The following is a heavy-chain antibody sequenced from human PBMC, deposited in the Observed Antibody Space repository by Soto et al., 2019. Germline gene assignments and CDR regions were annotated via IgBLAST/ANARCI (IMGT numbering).Heavy chain of an antibody. D-gene: IGHD3-10*01. CDR3: ARAGSDYGMDV. J-gene: IGHJ6*02. V-gene: IGHV1-8*01. Sequence: GASVKVSCKASGYTFTSYDIKWVRQATGQGLEWMGWMNPNSGNTGYAHKFQGRVTMTRNTSISTAYMELSSLRSEDTAVYYCARAGSDYGMDVWGQGTTVTVSS. CDR2: MNPNSGNT. CDR1: GYTFTSYD.